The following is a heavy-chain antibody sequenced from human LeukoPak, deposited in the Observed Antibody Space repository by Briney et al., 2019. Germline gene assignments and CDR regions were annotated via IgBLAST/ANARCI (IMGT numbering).Heavy chain of an antibody. V-gene: IGHV6-1*01. CDR3: ARDNEGLFDY. CDR2: TYSRSKWFS. Sequence: SETLSLTCAISGDSVSSNSAAWNWIRQSPSRGLEWLGRTYSRSKWFSDYALSVKSRITINPDTSKNQFSLQLNSVSPEDTAVHYCARDNEGLFDYWGQGTLVTVSS. D-gene: IGHD1-1*01. CDR1: GDSVSSNSAA. J-gene: IGHJ4*02.